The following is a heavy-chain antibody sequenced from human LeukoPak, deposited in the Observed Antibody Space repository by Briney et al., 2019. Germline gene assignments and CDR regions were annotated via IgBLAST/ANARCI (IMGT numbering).Heavy chain of an antibody. J-gene: IGHJ6*03. CDR2: IHYDASDY. CDR1: GFTFSSYG. D-gene: IGHD3-3*01. Sequence: GGSLRLSCAASGFTFSSYGMHWVRQAPGKGLEWVAFIHYDASDYYYADSVKGRYTISRDNSKNTLWLQMNSLRAEDTAVYYCARITTIFGVLKYYYYMDVWGKGTTVTVSS. CDR3: ARITTIFGVLKYYYYMDV. V-gene: IGHV3-30*02.